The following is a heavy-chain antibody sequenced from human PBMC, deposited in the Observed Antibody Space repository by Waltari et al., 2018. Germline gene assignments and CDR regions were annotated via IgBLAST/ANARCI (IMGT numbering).Heavy chain of an antibody. D-gene: IGHD2-15*01. J-gene: IGHJ4*02. CDR1: GXPFNSAV. CDR3: TXGSPFHY. Sequence: EVQLVESXGGLVKPGGSLRLSCXASGXPFNSAVMTWVRQAPGKGREWVGRIKTKXDGGTIDYAAPVXDRXTISXXDXKNTLYLXXXSLKXEDTAVYYCTXGSPFHYXGQGALVTVXS. CDR2: IKTKXDGGTI. V-gene: IGHV3-15*01.